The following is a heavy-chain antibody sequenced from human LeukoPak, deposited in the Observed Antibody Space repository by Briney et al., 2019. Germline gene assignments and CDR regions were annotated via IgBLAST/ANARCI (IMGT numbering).Heavy chain of an antibody. D-gene: IGHD6-19*01. J-gene: IGHJ3*02. CDR1: GYTFTSYG. V-gene: IGHV1-18*01. Sequence: ASVKVSCKASGYTFTSYGISWVRQAPGQGLEWMGWISAYNGNTNYSQKFQGRVSMTRDTSINTAYMELSRLTSDDTAVYYCARDLYSSGWTDAFDIWGQGTTVTVSS. CDR3: ARDLYSSGWTDAFDI. CDR2: ISAYNGNT.